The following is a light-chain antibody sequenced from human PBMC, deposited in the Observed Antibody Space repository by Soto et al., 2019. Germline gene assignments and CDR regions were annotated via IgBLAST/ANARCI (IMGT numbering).Light chain of an antibody. CDR2: SAS. V-gene: IGKV1-9*01. Sequence: DIQGTQSPSVLSASVGDTVAITCPSSQALSNYLAWYQQKPVKAPDLLIYSASTLQSGVPSRFSGSGSETEFSLTIRALQPEDFATYYCKHLSRYPLTFGGGTKVDIK. CDR3: KHLSRYPLT. J-gene: IGKJ4*01. CDR1: QALSNY.